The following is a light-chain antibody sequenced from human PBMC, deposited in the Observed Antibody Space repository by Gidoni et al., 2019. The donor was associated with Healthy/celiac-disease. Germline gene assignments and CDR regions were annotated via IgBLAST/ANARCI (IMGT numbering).Light chain of an antibody. CDR1: RSDVGGYNY. Sequence: QSALTQPRSVSVSPGQSVTISCTGTRSDVGGYNYVSWYPQHPGKAPKLMIYDVSKRPSGVPDRFSGSKSGNTASLTISGLQAEDEADYYCCSYAGSYTVVFGGGTKLTVL. CDR3: CSYAGSYTVV. CDR2: DVS. V-gene: IGLV2-11*01. J-gene: IGLJ2*01.